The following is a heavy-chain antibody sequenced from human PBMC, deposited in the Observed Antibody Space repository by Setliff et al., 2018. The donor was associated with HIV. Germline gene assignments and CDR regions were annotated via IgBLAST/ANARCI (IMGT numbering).Heavy chain of an antibody. CDR1: GGSISSSSYS. CDR2: VSRGGST. J-gene: IGHJ4*01. D-gene: IGHD2-15*01. Sequence: PSETLSLTCTVSGGSISSSSYSWSWIRQSPGKGLEWIGEVSRGGSTTYNPSLTGRVSVSVDTSKSQFSLKSTNVTAADAAVYYCARAVCPSLNCYSFFNYWGHGSLVTVSS. CDR3: ARAVCPSLNCYSFFNY. V-gene: IGHV4-39*07.